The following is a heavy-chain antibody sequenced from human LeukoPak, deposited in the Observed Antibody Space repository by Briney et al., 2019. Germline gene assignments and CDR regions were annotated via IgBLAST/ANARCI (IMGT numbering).Heavy chain of an antibody. CDR2: ISRNSDYI. CDR1: GFAFNRYT. V-gene: IGHV3-21*01. Sequence: GGSLRLSCAASGFAFNRYTITWVRQAPGKGLEWVSSISRNSDYIYYADSVKGRFTISGDNAKNSLYLQMNSLRGEDTAVYFCAGGRESGMDYWGQGTLVTVSS. J-gene: IGHJ4*02. D-gene: IGHD1-1*01. CDR3: AGGRESGMDY.